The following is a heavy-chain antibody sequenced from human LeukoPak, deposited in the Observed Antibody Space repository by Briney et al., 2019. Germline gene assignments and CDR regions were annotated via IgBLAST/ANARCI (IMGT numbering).Heavy chain of an antibody. CDR2: IYPGDSDT. CDR3: ARSYYFGSGSPLGY. D-gene: IGHD3-10*01. CDR1: GYSVTSYW. V-gene: IGHV5-51*01. Sequence: GESLKISFKGSGYSVTSYWIGWGRQMPGKGLEWMSIIYPGDSDTRYSPTFQGQFTISADKSITTAYLQWSSLKASDTAMYYCARSYYFGSGSPLGYWGQGTLVTVSS. J-gene: IGHJ4*02.